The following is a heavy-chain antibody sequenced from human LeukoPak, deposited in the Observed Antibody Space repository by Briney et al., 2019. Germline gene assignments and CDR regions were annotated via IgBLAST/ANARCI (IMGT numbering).Heavy chain of an antibody. J-gene: IGHJ4*02. CDR3: ARDLISWSSSWYGSGFDY. CDR2: ISYDGSNK. CDR1: GFTFSSYA. Sequence: PGRSLRLSCAASGFTFSSYAMHWVRQAPGKGLEWVAVISYDGSNKYYADSVKGRFTISRDNSKNTLYLQMNSLRAEDTAVYYCARDLISWSSSWYGSGFDYWGQGTLVTVSS. V-gene: IGHV3-30-3*01. D-gene: IGHD6-13*01.